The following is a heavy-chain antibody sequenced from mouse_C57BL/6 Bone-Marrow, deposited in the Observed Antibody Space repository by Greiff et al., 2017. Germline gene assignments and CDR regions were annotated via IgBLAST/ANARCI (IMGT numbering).Heavy chain of an antibody. CDR1: GYTFTSYW. V-gene: IGHV1-64*01. CDR2: IHPNSGST. CDR3: ARGTRITTVLDY. Sequence: QVQLQQPGAELVKPGASVKLSCKASGYTFTSYWMHWVKQRPGQGLEWIGMIHPNSGSTNYNEKFKSKATLTVDKSSSTAYMQLSSLTSEDSAVYYCARGTRITTVLDYWGQGTTPTVSA. J-gene: IGHJ2*01. D-gene: IGHD1-1*01.